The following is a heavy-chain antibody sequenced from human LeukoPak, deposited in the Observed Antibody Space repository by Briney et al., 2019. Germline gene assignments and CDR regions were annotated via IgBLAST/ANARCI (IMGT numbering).Heavy chain of an antibody. Sequence: GGSLRLSCAASGFTFSSYAMHWVRQAPGKGLEYVSAISSNGGSTYYANSVKGRFTISRDSSKNTLYLQMGSLRAEDMAVYYCARGPMIVVNYFDYWGQGTLVTVSS. CDR3: ARGPMIVVNYFDY. V-gene: IGHV3-64*01. D-gene: IGHD3-22*01. CDR2: ISSNGGST. CDR1: GFTFSSYA. J-gene: IGHJ4*02.